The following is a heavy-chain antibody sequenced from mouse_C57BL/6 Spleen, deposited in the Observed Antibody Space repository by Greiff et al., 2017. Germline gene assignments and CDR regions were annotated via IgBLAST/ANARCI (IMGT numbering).Heavy chain of an antibody. J-gene: IGHJ3*01. Sequence: LVESGAELVKPGASVKLSCKASGYTFTEYTIHWVKQRSGQGLEWIGWFYPGSGSIKYNEKFKDKATLTADKSSSTVYMELSRLTSEDSAVYVYAGHEEGYYGIIAYWGQGTLVTVSA. D-gene: IGHD1-1*01. V-gene: IGHV1-62-2*01. CDR1: GYTFTEYT. CDR2: FYPGSGSI. CDR3: AGHEEGYYGIIAY.